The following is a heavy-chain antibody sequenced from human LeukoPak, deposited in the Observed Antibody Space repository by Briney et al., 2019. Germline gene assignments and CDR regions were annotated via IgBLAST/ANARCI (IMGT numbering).Heavy chain of an antibody. Sequence: SETLSLTCAVYGGSFSGYYWSWIRQPPGKGLEWIGEINHSGSTSYNPSLKSRVTISVDTSKNQFSLKLSSVTAADTAVYYCARVDSYYDYVWGSYRSAFDYWGQGTLVTVSS. CDR3: ARVDSYYDYVWGSYRSAFDY. CDR1: GGSFSGYY. D-gene: IGHD3-16*02. J-gene: IGHJ4*02. CDR2: INHSGST. V-gene: IGHV4-34*01.